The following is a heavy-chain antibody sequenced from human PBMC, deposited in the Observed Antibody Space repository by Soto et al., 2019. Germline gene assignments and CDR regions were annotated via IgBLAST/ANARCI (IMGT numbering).Heavy chain of an antibody. V-gene: IGHV5-51*01. Sequence: PXEXLKIYCKCSGYXYTSYLLVWVRQMPGKGLEWMGIIYPGYSDTRYSPSFQVQVTISAYKSIITSYLQWSSLKDSDTAMYYCARHVCSSTSCYGPWFDPWGQGTLGTVSS. D-gene: IGHD2-2*01. CDR1: GYXYTSYL. CDR3: ARHVCSSTSCYGPWFDP. J-gene: IGHJ5*02. CDR2: IYPGYSDT.